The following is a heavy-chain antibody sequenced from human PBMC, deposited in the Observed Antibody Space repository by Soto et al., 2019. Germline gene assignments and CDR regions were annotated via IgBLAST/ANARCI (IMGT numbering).Heavy chain of an antibody. D-gene: IGHD3-10*01. J-gene: IGHJ4*02. Sequence: QVHLQQWGAGLLKPSETLSLTCAVTGGAFNGYYWTWIRQSPGKGLQWIGEINHSGTVADNPSLKSRVTFSIDTSKRQFSLPLTSVTAADTAGYYCAIAGAALVRGSIVGFDYWGQGTLVTVSS. CDR3: AIAGAALVRGSIVGFDY. CDR1: GGAFNGYY. V-gene: IGHV4-34*01. CDR2: INHSGTV.